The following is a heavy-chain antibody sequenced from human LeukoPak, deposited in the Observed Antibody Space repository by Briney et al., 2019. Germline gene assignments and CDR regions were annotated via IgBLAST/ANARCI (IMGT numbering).Heavy chain of an antibody. CDR2: IRSKLYGGAA. V-gene: IGHV3-49*04. Sequence: GGSLRLSCGASGFTFSSYAMTWVRQAPGKGLERVGFIRSKLYGGAAEYAASVKGRFTIGRDDSKSIAHLQMNSLKTEDTAVYYCAPSLRDGYNPYYFDYWGQGTLVTVSS. CDR1: GFTFSSYA. CDR3: APSLRDGYNPYYFDY. D-gene: IGHD5-24*01. J-gene: IGHJ4*02.